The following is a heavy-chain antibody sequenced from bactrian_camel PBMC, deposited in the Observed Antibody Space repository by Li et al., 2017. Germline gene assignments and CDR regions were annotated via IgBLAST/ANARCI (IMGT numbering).Heavy chain of an antibody. CDR2: IDSDATT. J-gene: IGHJ4*01. CDR1: GRTDSSYC. D-gene: IGHD5*01. Sequence: PLVESGGGSVQAGGSLRLSCTASGRTDSSYCMGWFHQHTDKEREAVAVIDSDATTKYAESVKGRFTISKDHAKNTLYLQMNSLKPEDSAMYYCAADPIGVAWLVRPFTYFGQGTQVTVS. V-gene: IGHV3S57*01.